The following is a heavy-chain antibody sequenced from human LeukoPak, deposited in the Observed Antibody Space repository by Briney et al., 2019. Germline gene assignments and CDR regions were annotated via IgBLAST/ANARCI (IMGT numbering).Heavy chain of an antibody. CDR1: GGSISSGGYY. Sequence: PSETLSLTCTVSGGSISSGGYYWSWIRQPPGKGLEWIGYIYHSGSTYYNPSLKSRVTISVDRSKNQFSLKLSSVTAADTAVYYCARDDTVSTRKAFDIWGQGTMVTVSS. CDR2: IYHSGST. J-gene: IGHJ3*02. V-gene: IGHV4-30-2*01. CDR3: ARDDTVSTRKAFDI. D-gene: IGHD4-17*01.